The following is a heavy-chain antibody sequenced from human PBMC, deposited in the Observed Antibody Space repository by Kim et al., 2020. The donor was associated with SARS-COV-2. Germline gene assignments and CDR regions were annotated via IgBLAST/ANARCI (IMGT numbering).Heavy chain of an antibody. CDR3: TTDHDGSGRFYFVPIT. D-gene: IGHD3-10*01. CDR1: GFKFSTAW. CDR2: IKHRDDGGAT. Sequence: GGSLRLSCAASGFKFSTAWMNWVRQAPGKGLEWVGRIKHRDDGGATDYTAPVKGSFTISRDDSGSTLYLQMNSLRSEDTAVYYCTTDHDGSGRFYFVPITWGQGTLVTVSS. J-gene: IGHJ4*02. V-gene: IGHV3-15*01.